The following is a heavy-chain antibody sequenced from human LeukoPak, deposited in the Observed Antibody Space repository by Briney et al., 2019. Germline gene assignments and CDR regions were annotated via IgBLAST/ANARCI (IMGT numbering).Heavy chain of an antibody. CDR3: AKLSGTAYSSSTN. J-gene: IGHJ4*02. Sequence: GGSLRLSCVASGFTFSSYAMSWVRQAPGKGLERVSTISGSGDNTYHTNSVKGRFTISRDNSNNTLYLQMNSLRAEDTAVYYCAKLSGTAYSSSTNWGQGTLVTVSS. CDR2: ISGSGDNT. V-gene: IGHV3-23*01. CDR1: GFTFSSYA. D-gene: IGHD6-6*01.